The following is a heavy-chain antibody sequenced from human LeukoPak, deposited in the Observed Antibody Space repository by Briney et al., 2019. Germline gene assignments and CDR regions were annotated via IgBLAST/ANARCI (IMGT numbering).Heavy chain of an antibody. D-gene: IGHD5-12*01. V-gene: IGHV3-48*02. J-gene: IGHJ6*02. CDR1: GFTFRTYA. CDR2: ISSSSSTI. Sequence: PGGSLRLSCAASGFTFRTYAMSWVRQAPGKGLEWVSYISSSSSTIYYADSVKGRFTISRDNAKNSLYLQMNSLRDEDTAVYYCASGGYSGYDLAYYYYGMDVWGQGTTVTVSS. CDR3: ASGGYSGYDLAYYYYGMDV.